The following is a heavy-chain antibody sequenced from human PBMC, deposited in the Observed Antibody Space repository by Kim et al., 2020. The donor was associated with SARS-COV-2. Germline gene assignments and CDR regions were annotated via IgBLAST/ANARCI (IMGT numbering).Heavy chain of an antibody. D-gene: IGHD3-9*01. CDR2: IYYTGST. CDR1: GGSISSGGYY. V-gene: IGHV4-31*03. Sequence: SETLSLTCTVSGGSISSGGYYWSWIRQHPGKGLEWIGYIYYTGSTYYNPSLKSRVTISVDTSKNQFSLKLSSMTAADTAVYFCASATTYYDILAGYYSHLEGLAFWGQGTLVTVSS. J-gene: IGHJ4*02. CDR3: ASATTYYDILAGYYSHLEGLAF.